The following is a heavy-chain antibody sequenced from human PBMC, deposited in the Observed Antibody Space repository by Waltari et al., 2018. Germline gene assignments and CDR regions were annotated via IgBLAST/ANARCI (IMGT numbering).Heavy chain of an antibody. CDR2: STNKATSYTT. CDR1: GFTFSYHY. J-gene: IGHJ4*02. V-gene: IGHV3-72*01. CDR3: VRGKKGFDY. Sequence: EVQLVESGGGLVQPGGSLRLSCVISGFTFSYHYMAWVRQTPGMGLEWVGRSTNKATSYTTIYAASVKGRFSVSRDDSKNSLYLQMDSLKTEDTAVYYCVRGKKGFDYWGQGALVIVSS.